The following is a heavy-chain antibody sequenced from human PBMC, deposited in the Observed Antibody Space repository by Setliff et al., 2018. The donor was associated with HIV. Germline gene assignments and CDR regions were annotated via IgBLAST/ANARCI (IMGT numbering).Heavy chain of an antibody. Sequence: PSETLSLTCTVSGGSINSGIYYWTWIRQPAGKGLEWLGRIHIGGNTNYNPSLKSRVTMSVDTSKNQFSLNLNSVTAADTAVYYCARVQMAAAAFDVWGQGTMVTVSS. J-gene: IGHJ3*01. CDR3: ARVQMAAAAFDV. CDR2: IHIGGNT. CDR1: GGSINSGIYY. V-gene: IGHV4-61*02.